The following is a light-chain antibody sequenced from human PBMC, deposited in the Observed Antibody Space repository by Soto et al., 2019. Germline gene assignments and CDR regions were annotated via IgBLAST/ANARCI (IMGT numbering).Light chain of an antibody. CDR2: DVS. V-gene: IGKV1-13*02. Sequence: AIQLTQSPSSLSASVGDRVTITCRASQDIGGALAWYQQKPGKAPKFLIFDVSTLQSGVPSRFSGSGSGTDFTLTISSLQPEDFGTYYCQQFNTYPITFGQGTRLEIK. J-gene: IGKJ5*01. CDR3: QQFNTYPIT. CDR1: QDIGGA.